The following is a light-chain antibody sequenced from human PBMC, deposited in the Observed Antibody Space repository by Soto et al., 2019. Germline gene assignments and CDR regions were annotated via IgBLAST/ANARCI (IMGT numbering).Light chain of an antibody. V-gene: IGKV1-8*01. CDR3: QQYYSYPRT. CDR1: QGISSY. Sequence: AIRMTQSPSSFSASTGDRVTITCRASQGISSYLAWYQQKPGKAPKLLIYAASTLQSGVPSRSGGSGSGTDFTLTISCLQSEDFATYYCQQYYSYPRTFGQGTKVDIK. J-gene: IGKJ1*01. CDR2: AAS.